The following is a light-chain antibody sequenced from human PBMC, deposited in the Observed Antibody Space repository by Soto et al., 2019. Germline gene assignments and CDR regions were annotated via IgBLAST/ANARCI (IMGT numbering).Light chain of an antibody. CDR1: QSVSSSY. J-gene: IGKJ5*01. CDR3: QHYGSSPPIT. Sequence: EIGVTQSPGTLSLSPGERATLSCRASQSVSSSYLASYQQKPGQAPRLLIYGASSRATGIPDRFSGSGSGTDFTRPISRLEREDFAVYYCQHYGSSPPITFGQGTRLEIK. V-gene: IGKV3-20*01. CDR2: GAS.